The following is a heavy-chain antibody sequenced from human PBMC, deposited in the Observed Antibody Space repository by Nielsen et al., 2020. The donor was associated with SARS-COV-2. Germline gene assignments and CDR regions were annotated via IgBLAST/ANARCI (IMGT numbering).Heavy chain of an antibody. V-gene: IGHV3-21*04. CDR1: GFTFSSYS. J-gene: IGHJ6*03. Sequence: GESLKISCAASGFTFSSYSMNWVRQAPGKGLEWVSSISSSSSYIYYADSVKGRFTISRDNAKNSLYLQMNSLRAEDTALYYCAKGGATGGNYYYYMDVWGKGTTVTVSS. CDR3: AKGGATGGNYYYYMDV. D-gene: IGHD1-26*01. CDR2: ISSSSSYI.